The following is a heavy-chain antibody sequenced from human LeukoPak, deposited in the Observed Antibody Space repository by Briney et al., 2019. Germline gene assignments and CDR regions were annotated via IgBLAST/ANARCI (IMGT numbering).Heavy chain of an antibody. V-gene: IGHV3-23*01. CDR2: ISGSGGST. CDR3: TTEGYDSSGYYVFDY. J-gene: IGHJ4*02. CDR1: GLTFSSHW. D-gene: IGHD3-22*01. Sequence: GSLRLSCAASGLTFSSHWMHWVRQAPGKGLEWVSAISGSGGSTYYADSVKGRFTISRDNSKNTLYLQMNSLRAEDTAVYYCTTEGYDSSGYYVFDYWGQGTLVTVSS.